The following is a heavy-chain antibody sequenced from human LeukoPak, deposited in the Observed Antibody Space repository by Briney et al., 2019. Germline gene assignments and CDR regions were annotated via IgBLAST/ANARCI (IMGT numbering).Heavy chain of an antibody. D-gene: IGHD3-22*01. CDR2: ISWNSGSI. J-gene: IGHJ3*02. CDR3: AKVHLLYYYDSSGGSADAFDI. V-gene: IGHV3-9*01. Sequence: PGRSLRLSCAASGFTFDDYAMHWVRQAPGKSLEWVSCISWNSGSIGYADSVKGRFTISRDNAKNSLYLQMNSLRAEDTALYYCAKVHLLYYYDSSGGSADAFDIWGQGTMVTVSS. CDR1: GFTFDDYA.